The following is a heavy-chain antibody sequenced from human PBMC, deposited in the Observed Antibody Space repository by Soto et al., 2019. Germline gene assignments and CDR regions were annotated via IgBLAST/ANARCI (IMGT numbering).Heavy chain of an antibody. CDR1: GFTFSSYA. V-gene: IGHV3-23*01. D-gene: IGHD2-15*01. CDR2: ISGSGGST. J-gene: IGHJ5*02. CDR3: AKDLGYCSGGSCYPKANWFDP. Sequence: GGSLRLSCAASGFTFSSYAMSWVRQAPGKGLEWVSAISGSGGSTYYADSVKGRFTISRDNSKNTLYLQMNSLRAEDTAVYYCAKDLGYCSGGSCYPKANWFDPWGQGTLVTVSS.